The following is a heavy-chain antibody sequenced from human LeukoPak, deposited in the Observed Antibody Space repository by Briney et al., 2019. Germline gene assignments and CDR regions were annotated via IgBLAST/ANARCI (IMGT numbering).Heavy chain of an antibody. CDR1: GFTFSSYW. V-gene: IGHV3-7*01. J-gene: IGHJ6*03. D-gene: IGHD6-19*01. CDR2: IKQDGSEK. CDR3: AREGSDWNYYYYMDV. Sequence: PGGSLRLSCAASGFTFSSYWMSWVRQAPGKGLEWLANIKQDGSEKYYVDSVKGRFTISRDNAKNSLYLQMNSLRAEDTAVYYCAREGSDWNYYYYMDVWGKGTTVTVS.